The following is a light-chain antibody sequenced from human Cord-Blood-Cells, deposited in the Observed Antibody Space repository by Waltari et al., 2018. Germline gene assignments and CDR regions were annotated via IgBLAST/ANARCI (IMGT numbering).Light chain of an antibody. CDR2: WAS. CDR3: QRYYSTPYT. J-gene: IGKJ2*01. CDR1: HSVLYSSNNKTY. V-gene: IGKV4-1*01. Sequence: DIVITQCPDSLSVYLAERAPNNSKSTHSVLYSSNNKTYLPGYQKKPGQPPRLRIVWASAREAGVPDSFRGSGSGTDFTLTFSSLQAEDVAVYYCQRYYSTPYTFGQGTKLEIK.